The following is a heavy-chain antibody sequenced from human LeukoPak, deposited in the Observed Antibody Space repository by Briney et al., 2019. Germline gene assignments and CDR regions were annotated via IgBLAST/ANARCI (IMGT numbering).Heavy chain of an antibody. V-gene: IGHV1-3*01. CDR1: GYTFTSYA. CDR3: ARMGTEGSDWQQEVDY. CDR2: TNAGNGNT. J-gene: IGHJ4*02. Sequence: ASVKVSCKASGYTFTSYAMHWVRQAPGQRLEWMGWTNAGNGNTKYSQKFQGRVTITRDTSASTAYMELSSLRAEDTAVYYCARMGTEGSDWQQEVDYWGQGTLVTVSS. D-gene: IGHD6-19*01.